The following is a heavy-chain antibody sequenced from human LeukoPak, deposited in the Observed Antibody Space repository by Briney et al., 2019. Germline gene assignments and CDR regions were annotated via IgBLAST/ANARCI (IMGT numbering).Heavy chain of an antibody. D-gene: IGHD1-14*01. J-gene: IGHJ4*02. V-gene: IGHV1-18*01. Sequence: VKVSCKXSGXTXTSYGITWMRQAPGQGLEWMGWISANNGDTDYPQKFQGRVTMTTDTYTTSAYMELRSLRSDDTATYYCARESHITREDYWGQGTLVTVSS. CDR3: ARESHITREDY. CDR1: GXTXTSYG. CDR2: ISANNGDT.